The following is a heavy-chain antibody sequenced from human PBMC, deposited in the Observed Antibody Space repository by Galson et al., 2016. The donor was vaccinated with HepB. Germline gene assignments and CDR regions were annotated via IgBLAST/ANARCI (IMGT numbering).Heavy chain of an antibody. V-gene: IGHV4-34*01. J-gene: IGHJ6*02. CDR2: INHSGNA. Sequence: ETLSLTCAVNLGSSRNYCWTWIRQAPGKGLEWIGEINHSGNAYYHASLQTRVTISEDTSKKQVSLNPRSVTAADTAVYYCARTPIRVTAAGNYKGMDVWGQGTSVTVSS. D-gene: IGHD4-23*01. CDR3: ARTPIRVTAAGNYKGMDV. CDR1: LGSSRNYC.